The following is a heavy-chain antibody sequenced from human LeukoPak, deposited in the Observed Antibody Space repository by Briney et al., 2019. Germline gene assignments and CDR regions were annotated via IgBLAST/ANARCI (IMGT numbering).Heavy chain of an antibody. D-gene: IGHD3-22*01. J-gene: IGHJ4*02. CDR3: AKDLSSYDSSGYYKPGFDY. Sequence: GGTLRLSCAASGFTFSSYGMSWVRQAPGKGLDWVSAISGSGGSTYYADSVKGRFTISRDNSKNTLYLQMNSLRAEDTAVYYCAKDLSSYDSSGYYKPGFDYWGQGTLVTVSS. V-gene: IGHV3-23*01. CDR2: ISGSGGST. CDR1: GFTFSSYG.